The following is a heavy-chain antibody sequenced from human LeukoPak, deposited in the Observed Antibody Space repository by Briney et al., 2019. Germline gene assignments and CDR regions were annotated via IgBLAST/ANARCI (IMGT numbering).Heavy chain of an antibody. V-gene: IGHV1-69*01. CDR3: ARDFSYGHDLVYYGMDV. CDR1: GGTFSSYA. D-gene: IGHD5-18*01. CDR2: IIPIFGTA. J-gene: IGHJ6*02. Sequence: SVKVSCKASGGTFSSYAINWVRQAPGQGLEWMGGIIPIFGTANYAQKFQGRVTITADESTSTAYMELSSLRSEDTAVYYCARDFSYGHDLVYYGMDVWGQGTTVTVSS.